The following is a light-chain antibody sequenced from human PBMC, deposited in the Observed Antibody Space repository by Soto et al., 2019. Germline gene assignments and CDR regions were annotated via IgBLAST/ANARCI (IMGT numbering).Light chain of an antibody. CDR1: QSVKSSY. J-gene: IGKJ4*01. V-gene: IGKV3-20*01. Sequence: EIVLTQSPGTLSLSPGERATLSCRASQSVKSSYLAWYQQKPGQAPRLLIYGASNRAAGIPDRFSGSGSGTDFTLTISRLEPEDFAVYYCQQYGSSPLTFGGGTKVEIK. CDR2: GAS. CDR3: QQYGSSPLT.